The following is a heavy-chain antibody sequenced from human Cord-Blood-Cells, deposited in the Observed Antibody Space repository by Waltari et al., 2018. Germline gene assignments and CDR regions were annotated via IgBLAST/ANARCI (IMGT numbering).Heavy chain of an antibody. CDR1: GYTFTGYS. J-gene: IGHJ4*02. V-gene: IGHV1-2*02. CDR2: INTNSGGT. CDR3: ASLTGDRMLDY. Sequence: QVQLVQSGAEVKKPGASVKVSCTASGYTFTGYSMHGVRQAPGQGLEGMGWINTNSGGTNYAQKFQARDTMTRDTSISTAYMELSRMGSDDRAVYYGASLTGDRMLDYWGQGTLVTVSS. D-gene: IGHD7-27*01.